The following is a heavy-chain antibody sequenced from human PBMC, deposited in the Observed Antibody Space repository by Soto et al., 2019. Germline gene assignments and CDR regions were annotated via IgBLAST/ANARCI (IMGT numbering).Heavy chain of an antibody. CDR1: GGSISGYY. Sequence: QVQLQESGPGLVKPSETLSLTCSVSGGSISGYYWSWIRQSPGKGLEGIGHISYSGGTSYNPSLQSRSTMSGDTSRSQFALRLSSVTAADTAGDDCARGRISVAGRYFDYWGQGTRVTVAS. CDR3: ARGRISVAGRYFDY. CDR2: ISYSGGT. V-gene: IGHV4-59*12. J-gene: IGHJ4*02. D-gene: IGHD6-19*01.